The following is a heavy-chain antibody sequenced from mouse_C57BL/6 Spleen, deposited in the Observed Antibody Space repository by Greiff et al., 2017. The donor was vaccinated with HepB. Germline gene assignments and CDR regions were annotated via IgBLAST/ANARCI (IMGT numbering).Heavy chain of an antibody. CDR3: ARGDSSGYGGY. J-gene: IGHJ2*01. Sequence: QVQLQQSGPELVKPGASVKISCKASGYAFSSSWMNWVKQRPGKGLVWIGRIYPGDGDTNYNGKFKGKATLTADKSSSTAYMQLRSLTSEDSAVYFCARGDSSGYGGYWGQGTTLTVSS. CDR2: IYPGDGDT. D-gene: IGHD3-2*02. V-gene: IGHV1-82*01. CDR1: GYAFSSSW.